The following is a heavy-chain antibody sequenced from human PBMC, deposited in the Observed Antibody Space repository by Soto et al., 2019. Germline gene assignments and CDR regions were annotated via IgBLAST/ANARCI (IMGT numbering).Heavy chain of an antibody. J-gene: IGHJ4*02. CDR3: ARHRGLVTATRGFDY. CDR1: GGSISSSSYY. Sequence: SETLSLTCTVSGGSISSSSYYWGWIRQPPGKGLEWIGSIYYSGSTYYNPSLKSRVTISVDTSKNQFSLKLSSVTAADTAVYYCARHRGLVTATRGFDYWGQGTLVTV. CDR2: IYYSGST. V-gene: IGHV4-39*01. D-gene: IGHD2-21*02.